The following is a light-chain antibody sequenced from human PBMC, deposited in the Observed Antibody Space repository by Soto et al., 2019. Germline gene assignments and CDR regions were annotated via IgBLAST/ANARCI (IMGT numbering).Light chain of an antibody. CDR1: QSVSSSY. Sequence: EIVLTQSPGTLSLSPGERATLSCRASQSVSSSYLAWYQQTPGQAPRLLIYGASSRATGIPDRLSGSGSGTDFTLTISRMEPEDFAVYYCQQYGSSRTFGQGTKVDIK. J-gene: IGKJ1*01. V-gene: IGKV3-20*01. CDR2: GAS. CDR3: QQYGSSRT.